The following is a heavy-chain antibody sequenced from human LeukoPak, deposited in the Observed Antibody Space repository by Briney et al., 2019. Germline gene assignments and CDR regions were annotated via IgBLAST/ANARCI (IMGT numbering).Heavy chain of an antibody. J-gene: IGHJ6*03. D-gene: IGHD1-26*01. CDR2: IYSGGTT. CDR3: AKVAEVGATGYYYYMDV. Sequence: GGSLRLSCAASGFTVSSNYMNWVRQAPGKGLEWVSVIYSGGTTYYADSVKGRFTISRDNSKNTLYLQMNSLRAEDTAVYHCAKVAEVGATGYYYYMDVWGKGTTVTISS. V-gene: IGHV3-66*01. CDR1: GFTVSSNY.